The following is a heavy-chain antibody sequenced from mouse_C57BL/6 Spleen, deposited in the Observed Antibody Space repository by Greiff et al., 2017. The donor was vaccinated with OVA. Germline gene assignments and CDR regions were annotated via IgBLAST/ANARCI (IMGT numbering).Heavy chain of an antibody. CDR1: GYSFTDYN. D-gene: IGHD1-1*01. CDR3: ARAPHYYGSSYYWYFDV. CDR2: INPNYGTT. V-gene: IGHV1-39*01. Sequence: EVQLQQSGPELVKPGASVKISCKASGYSFTDYNMDWVQQSNGKSLEWIGVINPNYGTTSYNQKLTGKATFTADQSSSTAYMQLNILTSEDSAVYYCARAPHYYGSSYYWYFDVWGTGTTVTVSA. J-gene: IGHJ1*03.